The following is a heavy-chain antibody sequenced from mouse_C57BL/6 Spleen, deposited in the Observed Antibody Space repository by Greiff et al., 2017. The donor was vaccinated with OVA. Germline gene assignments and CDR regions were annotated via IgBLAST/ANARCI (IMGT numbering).Heavy chain of an antibody. D-gene: IGHD3-2*02. J-gene: IGHJ3*01. Sequence: QVQLQQSGAELVKPGASVKLSCKASGYTFTSYWMQWVKQRPGQGLEWIGEIDPSDSSTNYNQKFKGKATLTVDTSSSTAYMQLSSLTSEDSAVYYCARSAAQATAWFAYWGQGTLVTVSA. CDR2: IDPSDSST. V-gene: IGHV1-50*01. CDR3: ARSAAQATAWFAY. CDR1: GYTFTSYW.